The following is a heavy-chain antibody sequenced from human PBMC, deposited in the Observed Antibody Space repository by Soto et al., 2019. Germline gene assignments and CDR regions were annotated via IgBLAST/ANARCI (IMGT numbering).Heavy chain of an antibody. J-gene: IGHJ5*02. CDR1: GFSLTTSGVG. CDR2: IYWDDDK. V-gene: IGHV2-5*02. D-gene: IGHD3-16*01. Sequence: QITLKESGPPLVKSTQTLTLTCTFSGFSLTTSGVGVGWIRQPPGKALEWLALIYWDDDKRYSPSLKSRLTITKDPSKNQVVPMMTNIDPVDTATYYCEHGLGEDWFDPWGQGTLVTVSS. CDR3: EHGLGEDWFDP.